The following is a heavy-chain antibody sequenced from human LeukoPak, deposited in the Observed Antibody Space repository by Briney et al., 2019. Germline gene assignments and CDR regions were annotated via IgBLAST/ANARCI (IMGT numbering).Heavy chain of an antibody. Sequence: GGSLRLSCAASGFTFSSYSMSWVRQAPGKGLEWVSTITINGGVTYYTDSVKGRFTISRDNSKSTLYQQMNSLRAEDTAEYYCAKGTQWLPLFDYWGQGTLVPVSS. CDR1: GFTFSSYS. CDR2: ITINGGVT. V-gene: IGHV3-23*01. CDR3: AKGTQWLPLFDY. J-gene: IGHJ4*02. D-gene: IGHD6-19*01.